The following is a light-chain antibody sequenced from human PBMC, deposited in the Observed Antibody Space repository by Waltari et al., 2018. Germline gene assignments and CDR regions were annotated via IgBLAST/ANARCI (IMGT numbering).Light chain of an antibody. CDR3: SSYTNTRTLV. Sequence: HSALTQPASVSGSPGQWITISCTGTNNDVGAHKYVSWYQRTPGKAPKLLIYEVSNRRSGVTERFSASKSGNTASLTISGLQAEDEGDYYCSSYTNTRTLVFGTGTKVTVL. V-gene: IGLV2-14*01. CDR1: NNDVGAHKY. CDR2: EVS. J-gene: IGLJ1*01.